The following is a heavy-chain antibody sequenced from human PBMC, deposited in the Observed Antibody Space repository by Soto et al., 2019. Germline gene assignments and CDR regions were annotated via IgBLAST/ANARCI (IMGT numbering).Heavy chain of an antibody. J-gene: IGHJ4*02. CDR1: GGTFSSYA. V-gene: IGHV1-69*01. CDR3: ARGTMTTYPGGGH. CDR2: IIPIFGTA. D-gene: IGHD4-17*01. Sequence: QVQLVQSGAEVKKPGSSVKVSCKASGGTFSSYAISWVRQAPGQGLEWMGGIIPIFGTANYAQKFQGRVTITADESTRTGYMELSSLRSEDKAVYYWARGTMTTYPGGGHWGQGTLVTVSS.